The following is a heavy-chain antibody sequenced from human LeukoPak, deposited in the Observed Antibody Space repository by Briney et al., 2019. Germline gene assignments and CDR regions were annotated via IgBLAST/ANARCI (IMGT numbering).Heavy chain of an antibody. CDR2: IRSSSSYT. D-gene: IGHD3-22*01. J-gene: IGHJ5*02. Sequence: AGGSLRLSCAASGFSFSVYYMSCVRQAPGKGLEWVSYIRSSSSYTNYADSVKGRFTISRDNAKNSLYLQMNRLRAEDKAVYYCARGYYDDSGYYCPCDLWGQGTLVTVSS. CDR1: GFSFSVYY. V-gene: IGHV3-11*06. CDR3: ARGYYDDSGYYCPCDL.